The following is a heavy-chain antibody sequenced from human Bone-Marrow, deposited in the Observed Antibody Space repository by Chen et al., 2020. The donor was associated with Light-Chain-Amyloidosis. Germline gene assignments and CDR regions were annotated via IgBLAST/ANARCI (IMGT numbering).Heavy chain of an antibody. CDR1: GYTFPNYW. Sequence: EGKGEQSGPEVKKPGESLKISCKGSGYTFPNYWIGWVRQMPGKGLEWMGVIYPDDSDARYSPSFEGQVTISADKSITPSSLPWPPLPASDTAMYYCARRRDGYNFDYWGQGTLVTVSS. V-gene: IGHV5-51*01. CDR3: ARRRDGYNFDY. D-gene: IGHD5-12*01. CDR2: IYPDDSDA. J-gene: IGHJ4*02.